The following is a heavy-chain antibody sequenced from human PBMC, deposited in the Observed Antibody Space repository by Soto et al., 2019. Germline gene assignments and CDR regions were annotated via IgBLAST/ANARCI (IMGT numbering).Heavy chain of an antibody. CDR2: IYYSGST. CDR3: ARRARGATTYYYYGMDV. D-gene: IGHD1-26*01. Sequence: SENLSLTCTVSGGSISSSSYYWCWIRHAPGKGLEWIGSIYYSGSTYYNPALKSRVTISVDTSKNQFSLKLSSVTAADTAVYYCARRARGATTYYYYGMDVWGQGTTVTSP. CDR1: GGSISSSSYY. J-gene: IGHJ6*02. V-gene: IGHV4-39*01.